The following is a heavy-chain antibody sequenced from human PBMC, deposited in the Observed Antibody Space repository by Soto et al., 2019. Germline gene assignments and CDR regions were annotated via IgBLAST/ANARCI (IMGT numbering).Heavy chain of an antibody. V-gene: IGHV1-24*01. CDR2: FDPEDGET. CDR3: ATRGVDSSGYYQYYFDY. CDR1: GYTLTELS. Sequence: GASVKVSCKVSGYTLTELSMHWVRQAPGKGLEWMGGFDPEDGETIYAQKFQGRVTMTEDTSPDTAYMELSSLRSEDTAVYYCATRGVDSSGYYQYYFDYWGQGTLVTVSS. D-gene: IGHD3-22*01. J-gene: IGHJ4*02.